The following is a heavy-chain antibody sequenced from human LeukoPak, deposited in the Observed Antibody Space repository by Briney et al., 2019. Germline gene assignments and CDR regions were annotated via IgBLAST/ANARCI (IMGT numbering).Heavy chain of an antibody. J-gene: IGHJ6*02. Sequence: PGGSLRLSCAASGFTFSSYSMDWVRQAPGKGLEWVSYISSSSSTIYYADSVKGRFTISRDNAKNSLYLQMNSLRAEDTAVYYCAREGYYYYNGMDVWGQGTTVTVSS. CDR2: ISSSSSTI. V-gene: IGHV3-48*04. CDR3: AREGYYYYNGMDV. CDR1: GFTFSSYS.